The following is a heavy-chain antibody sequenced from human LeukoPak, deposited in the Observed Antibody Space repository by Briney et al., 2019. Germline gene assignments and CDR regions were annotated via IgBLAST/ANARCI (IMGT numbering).Heavy chain of an antibody. CDR2: VNTKGET. J-gene: IGHJ4*02. CDR1: GVSMSAFQ. D-gene: IGHD2-8*01. CDR3: ATSNDAKIAPFDH. V-gene: IGHV4-4*09. Sequence: KASETLSLTCTVSGVSMSAFQWSWVRQSPEKGLEWIGCVNTKGETNYNPSLKSRVITSVDTSKSQFSLRLTSVTAADTAVYYCATSNDAKIAPFDHWGQGVLVTVSS.